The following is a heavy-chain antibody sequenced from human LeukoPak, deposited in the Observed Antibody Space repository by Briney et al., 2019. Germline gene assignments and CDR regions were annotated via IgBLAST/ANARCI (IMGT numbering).Heavy chain of an antibody. V-gene: IGHV1-2*06. CDR3: AREPEYSPVPYYYDSSGSDY. Sequence: ASVTVSCKASGYTFTGYYMHWVRQAPGQGLEWMGRINPNSGGTNYAQKFQGRVTMTRDTSISTAYMELSRLRSDDTAVYYCAREPEYSPVPYYYDSSGSDYWGQVTLVTVSS. CDR1: GYTFTGYY. D-gene: IGHD3-22*01. CDR2: INPNSGGT. J-gene: IGHJ4*02.